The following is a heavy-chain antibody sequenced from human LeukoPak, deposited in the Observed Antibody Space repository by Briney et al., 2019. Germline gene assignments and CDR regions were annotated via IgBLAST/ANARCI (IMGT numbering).Heavy chain of an antibody. CDR3: ARVGYCSGGSCFSNWLDP. Sequence: ASVKVSCKASGYTFTSYGTSWVRQAPGQGLEWMGWISAYNGNTNYAQKLQGRVTMTTDTSTSTAYMELRSLRSDDTAVYYCARVGYCSGGSCFSNWLDPWGQGTLVTVSS. D-gene: IGHD2-15*01. V-gene: IGHV1-18*01. CDR2: ISAYNGNT. CDR1: GYTFTSYG. J-gene: IGHJ5*02.